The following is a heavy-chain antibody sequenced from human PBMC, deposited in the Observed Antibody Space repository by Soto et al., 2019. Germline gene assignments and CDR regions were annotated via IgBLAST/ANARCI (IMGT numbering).Heavy chain of an antibody. Sequence: GGSLRLSCGASGFTFSSYWMSWVRQAPGKGLEWVASIKLDGTDKYYVDSVRGRFTISRDNAKNSLYLLMNSLRAEDTAVYYCAREWLNYHDDIGYPEYWGQGAQVTVSS. CDR1: GFTFSSYW. D-gene: IGHD3-22*01. J-gene: IGHJ4*02. CDR2: IKLDGTDK. CDR3: AREWLNYHDDIGYPEY. V-gene: IGHV3-7*01.